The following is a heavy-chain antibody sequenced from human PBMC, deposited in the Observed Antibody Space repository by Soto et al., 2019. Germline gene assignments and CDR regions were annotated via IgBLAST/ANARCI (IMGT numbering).Heavy chain of an antibody. CDR3: ARVVDGDYVGYFDY. D-gene: IGHD4-17*01. J-gene: IGHJ4*02. CDR1: GGSISSYY. V-gene: IGHV4-59*01. Sequence: LETLSLTCTVSGGSISSYYWSWIRQPPGKGLEWIGYIYYSGSTNYNPSLKSRVTISVDTSKNQFSLKLSSVTAADTAVYYCARVVDGDYVGYFDYWGQGTLVTVS. CDR2: IYYSGST.